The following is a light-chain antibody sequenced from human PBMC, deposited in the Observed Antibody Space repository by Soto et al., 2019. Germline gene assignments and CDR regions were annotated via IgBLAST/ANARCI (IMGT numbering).Light chain of an antibody. Sequence: DIVMTQSPDSLAVSLGERATINCKSSQSVLYSSNNKNYLSWYQQKPGQPPKLLIYWASTQESGVPDRFSGSGSVTDFTLTISILQAEDVAVYYCQQYYSTPWTFGQGTKVEIK. V-gene: IGKV4-1*01. J-gene: IGKJ1*01. CDR2: WAS. CDR3: QQYYSTPWT. CDR1: QSVLYSSNNKNY.